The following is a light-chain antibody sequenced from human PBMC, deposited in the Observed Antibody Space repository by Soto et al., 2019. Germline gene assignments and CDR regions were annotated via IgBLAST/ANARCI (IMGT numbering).Light chain of an antibody. CDR1: DSITTW. CDR3: HNYHV. J-gene: IGKJ2*01. CDR2: QTS. V-gene: IGKV1-5*03. Sequence: QLIQSPSTLSASVGDRVNITCRGTDSITTWLAWYQQKRGKAPTLLIYQTSVLQNGVPSRFSGTGSETEFTLTIDSLQSDDVATYYCHNYHVFGQGTKVDI.